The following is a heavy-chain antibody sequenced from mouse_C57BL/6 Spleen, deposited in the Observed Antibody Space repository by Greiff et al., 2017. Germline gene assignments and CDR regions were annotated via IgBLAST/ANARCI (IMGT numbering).Heavy chain of an antibody. CDR3: ARYRGYGSFYAMDY. CDR1: GYTFTSYW. D-gene: IGHD1-1*01. CDR2: INPSNGGT. Sequence: QVQLQQPGTELVKPGASVKLSCKASGYTFTSYWMHWVKQRPGQGLEWIGNINPSNGGTNYNEKFKSKATLTVDKSSSTAYMQLSSLTSEDSAFDYCARYRGYGSFYAMDYWGQGTSVTVSS. J-gene: IGHJ4*01. V-gene: IGHV1-53*01.